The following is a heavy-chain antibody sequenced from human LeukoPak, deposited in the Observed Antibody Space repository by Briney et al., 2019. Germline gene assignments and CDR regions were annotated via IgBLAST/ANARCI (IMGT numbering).Heavy chain of an antibody. Sequence: PGGSLRLSCAASEFTFGDYWMSWVRQAPGKGPEWVATIKQDGSEEHYVDSVKGRFTVSRDNARNSLFLQMNSLRVEDTAVYYCTTYKNWVAGDVWGQGTTVSVSS. D-gene: IGHD7-27*01. CDR1: EFTFGDYW. CDR2: IKQDGSEE. J-gene: IGHJ6*02. V-gene: IGHV3-7*01. CDR3: TTYKNWVAGDV.